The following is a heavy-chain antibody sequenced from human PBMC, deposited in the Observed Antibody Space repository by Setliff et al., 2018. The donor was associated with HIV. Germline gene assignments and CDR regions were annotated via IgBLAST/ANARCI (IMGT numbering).Heavy chain of an antibody. D-gene: IGHD3-22*01. CDR3: ATAYFYDSSGYWYVFDI. CDR2: IIPIFSTT. J-gene: IGHJ3*02. CDR1: GGTFSKDA. V-gene: IGHV1-69*06. Sequence: SVKVSCKASGGTFSKDAINWVREAPGQGLEWMGGIIPIFSTTTYAQNFQGRVTMTEDTSTDTAYMELSSLRSEDTAMYYCATAYFYDSSGYWYVFDIWGQGTMVTVSS.